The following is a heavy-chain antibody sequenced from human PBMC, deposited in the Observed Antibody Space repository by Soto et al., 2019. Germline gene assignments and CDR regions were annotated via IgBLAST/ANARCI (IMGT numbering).Heavy chain of an antibody. CDR2: IYFGGTT. CDR1: GGSVTIDNSY. CDR3: ARDEYEILMPDDILTGSQNWFDP. J-gene: IGHJ5*02. D-gene: IGHD3-9*01. V-gene: IGHV4-31*03. Sequence: SETLSLTCSVSGGSVTIDNSYWTWIRLLPGKGLEWIGHIYFGGTTYYSPSLKSRVSISADTSKNLFFLRLSSVTAADTAVYYCARDEYEILMPDDILTGSQNWFDPWGQGTLVTVSS.